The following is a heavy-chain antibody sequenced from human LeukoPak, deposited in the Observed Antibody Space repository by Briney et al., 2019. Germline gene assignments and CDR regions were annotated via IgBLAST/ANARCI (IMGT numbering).Heavy chain of an antibody. CDR3: ANSDGSGSYYRNPFDY. D-gene: IGHD3-10*01. CDR1: GFTFSSYA. Sequence: PGGSLRLSCAASGFTFSSYAMSWVRQAPGKGLEWVSAISGSDGSAYYADFVKGRFTISRDTSKKALYLQMNGLRAEDTAVYYCANSDGSGSYYRNPFDYWGQGTLVTVSS. J-gene: IGHJ4*02. V-gene: IGHV3-23*01. CDR2: ISGSDGSA.